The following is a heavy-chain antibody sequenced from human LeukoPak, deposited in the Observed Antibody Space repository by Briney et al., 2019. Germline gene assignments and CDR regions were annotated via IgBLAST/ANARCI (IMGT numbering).Heavy chain of an antibody. CDR1: GFTFSSYS. V-gene: IGHV3-48*01. D-gene: IGHD6-6*01. CDR2: ISSSSSTI. CDR3: ARDGYSSSNYGMDV. Sequence: GGSLRLSCAASGFTFSSYSMNWVRQAPGKGLEWVSYISSSSSTIYYADSVKGRFTISRDNAKNSLYLQMNSLRAEDTAVYYCARDGYSSSNYGMDVWGQGTTVTVSS. J-gene: IGHJ6*02.